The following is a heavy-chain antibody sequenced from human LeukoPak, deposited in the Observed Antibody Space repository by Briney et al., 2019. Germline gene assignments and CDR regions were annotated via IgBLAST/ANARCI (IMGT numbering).Heavy chain of an antibody. J-gene: IGHJ4*02. CDR3: AIALYNSTWYRFDY. CDR2: INTHSGGT. Sequence: WASVQVSFKASGYTFTAYYLHWVRQAPGQGLEWMGWINTHSGGTNYALKFQGRLTMTRDTSISTVFMELSRLRSDDTAVYYCAIALYNSTWYRFDYWGQGTLVTVSS. CDR1: GYTFTAYY. D-gene: IGHD6-13*01. V-gene: IGHV1-2*02.